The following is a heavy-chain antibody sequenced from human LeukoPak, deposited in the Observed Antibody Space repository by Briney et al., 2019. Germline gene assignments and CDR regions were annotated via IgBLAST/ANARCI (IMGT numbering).Heavy chain of an antibody. V-gene: IGHV1-3*01. CDR3: ARALPTVTTYDY. D-gene: IGHD4-17*01. CDR2: ISAGSGNT. J-gene: IGHJ4*02. Sequence: ASVKVSCKASGYTFISHAIHWVRQAPGQRLEWMGWISAGSGNTKYSRKFQGRVTITGDTSASTAYMELSSLRSEDTAVYYCARALPTVTTYDYWGQGTLVTVSS. CDR1: GYTFISHA.